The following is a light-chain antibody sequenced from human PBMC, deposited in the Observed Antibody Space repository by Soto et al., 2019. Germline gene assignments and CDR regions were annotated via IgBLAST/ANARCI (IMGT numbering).Light chain of an antibody. CDR3: ATWDDSLSGFYV. CDR2: RNN. J-gene: IGLJ1*01. V-gene: IGLV1-47*01. CDR1: SSNIGSNY. Sequence: QSVLTQPPSASGTPGQRVTISCSGSSSNIGSNYVYWYQQLPGTAPKVLIYRNNQRPSGVPDRFSGSKSGTSASLAIRGLRSEDEADYYWATWDDSLSGFYVFGKGTKVTVL.